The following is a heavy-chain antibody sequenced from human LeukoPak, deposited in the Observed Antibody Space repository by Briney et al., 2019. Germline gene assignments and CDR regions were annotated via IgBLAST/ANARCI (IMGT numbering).Heavy chain of an antibody. Sequence: GGSLRLSCVASGFTFGKYWMSWVRQAPGKGLEWVTNIKLDGSEKNYVDSVKGRFTISRDNTKNSLYLQMNSLRVEDTAVFYCARDQYDTWSRRGNFDSWGQGTLVIVSS. CDR1: GFTFGKYW. CDR3: ARDQYDTWSRRGNFDS. D-gene: IGHD3-3*01. J-gene: IGHJ4*02. V-gene: IGHV3-7*03. CDR2: IKLDGSEK.